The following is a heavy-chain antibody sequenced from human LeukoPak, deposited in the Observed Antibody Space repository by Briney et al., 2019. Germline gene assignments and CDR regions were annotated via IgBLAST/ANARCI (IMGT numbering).Heavy chain of an antibody. V-gene: IGHV3-23*01. CDR1: GCTFSRYA. CDR2: ISGGGGST. D-gene: IGHD2-15*01. CDR3: AKDHRVGQLLLLP. Sequence: GGSLRLSCAASGCTFSRYAMTWVRQAPGMGLEWVSTISGGGGSTYYADSVKGRFTISRDNSKNTLYLQMNNLRAEDTAVYYCAKDHRVGQLLLLPWGQGALVTVSS. J-gene: IGHJ5*02.